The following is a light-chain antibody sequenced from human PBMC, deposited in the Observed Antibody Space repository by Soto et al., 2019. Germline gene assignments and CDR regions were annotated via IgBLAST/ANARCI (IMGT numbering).Light chain of an antibody. CDR1: QSISTW. CDR3: QQYNTYPRT. J-gene: IGKJ1*01. V-gene: IGKV1-5*01. CDR2: DAS. Sequence: DIQMTQSPSTLSASVGDRVTITCRASQSISTWLAWYQQKPGKAPKVLIYDASNLESGVPSRFGGSGSGTEFPLTISSLQPDDFATYYCQQYNTYPRTFGQGTKVEIK.